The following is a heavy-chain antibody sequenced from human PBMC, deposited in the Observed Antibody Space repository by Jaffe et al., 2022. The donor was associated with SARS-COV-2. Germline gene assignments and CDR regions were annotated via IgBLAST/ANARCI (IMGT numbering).Heavy chain of an antibody. CDR3: ARYSSSWSFDY. CDR1: GGSISSSSYY. Sequence: QLQLQESGPGLVKPSETLSLTCTVSGGSISSSSYYWGWIRQPPGKGLEWIGSIYYSGSTYYNPSLKSRVTISVDTSKNQFSLKLSSVTAADTAVYYCARYSSSWSFDYWGQGTLVTVSS. CDR2: IYYSGST. D-gene: IGHD6-13*01. V-gene: IGHV4-39*01. J-gene: IGHJ4*02.